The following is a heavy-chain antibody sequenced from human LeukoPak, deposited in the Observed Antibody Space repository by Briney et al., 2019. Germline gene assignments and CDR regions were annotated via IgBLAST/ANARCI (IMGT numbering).Heavy chain of an antibody. V-gene: IGHV3-23*01. D-gene: IGHD1-1*01. CDR1: GFTFSSYS. CDR3: AKNPRLEGWIYFDS. CDR2: TSVSGGRI. Sequence: GGSLRLSCAASGFTFSSYSMSWVRRAPGKGLVWVSSTSVSGGRIDYADSVKGRFTISRDNPKNTLSLQMNSLTAKDTAVYYCAKNPRLEGWIYFDSWGQGILVTVSS. J-gene: IGHJ4*02.